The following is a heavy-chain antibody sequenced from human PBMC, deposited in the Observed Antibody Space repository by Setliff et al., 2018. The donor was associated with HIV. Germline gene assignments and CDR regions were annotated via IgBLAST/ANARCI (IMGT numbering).Heavy chain of an antibody. J-gene: IGHJ6*03. V-gene: IGHV4-39*01. Sequence: PSETLSLTCTVSGGSISSSTYYWGWIRQPPGKGLEWIGSIYYTGNTYSNPSLKSRVTISVDTSKIQFSLKVSSVTAADTAVYYCARRTAPPSGFYSHYYLDVWGKGTTVTVSS. CDR3: ARRTAPPSGFYSHYYLDV. CDR1: GGSISSSTYY. D-gene: IGHD6-6*01. CDR2: IYYTGNT.